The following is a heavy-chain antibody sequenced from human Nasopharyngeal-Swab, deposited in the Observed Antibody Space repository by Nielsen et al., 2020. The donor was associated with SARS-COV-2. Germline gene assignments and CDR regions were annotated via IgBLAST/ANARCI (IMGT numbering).Heavy chain of an antibody. Sequence: PGKGLEWTGSMYESGKTYYNPSLKSRVTISVDTSKNQFSLKLNSVTAADTAVYFCAREDTIKFGELVVGDAFDIWSQGIMVTVSS. V-gene: IGHV4-39*07. D-gene: IGHD3-16*02. CDR2: MYESGKT. CDR3: AREDTIKFGELVVGDAFDI. J-gene: IGHJ3*02.